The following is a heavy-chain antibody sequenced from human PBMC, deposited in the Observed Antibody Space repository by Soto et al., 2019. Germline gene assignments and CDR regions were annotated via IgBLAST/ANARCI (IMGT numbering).Heavy chain of an antibody. CDR2: ISSSSSYI. Sequence: EVQLVESGGGLVKPGGSLRLSCAASGFTFSSYSINWVRQAPGKGLEWVSSISSSSSYIYYADSVKVRFTISRDNAKNSLYLQMNSLRAEDTAVYYCARDSSSWYMGGAFDIWGQGTMVTVSS. D-gene: IGHD6-13*01. CDR3: ARDSSSWYMGGAFDI. J-gene: IGHJ3*02. V-gene: IGHV3-21*01. CDR1: GFTFSSYS.